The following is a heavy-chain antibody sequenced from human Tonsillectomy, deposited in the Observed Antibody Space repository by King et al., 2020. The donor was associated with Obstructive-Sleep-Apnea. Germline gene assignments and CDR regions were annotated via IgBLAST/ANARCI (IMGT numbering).Heavy chain of an antibody. CDR2: IWYDGSNK. D-gene: IGHD1-14*01. J-gene: IGHJ4*02. Sequence: VQLVESGGGVVQPGRSLRLSCGASGFNFSNYGMHWVRQAPGKGLEGVAVIWYDGSNKYYADSLKGRFTISRDNSKNTLDLQMNSLRAEDTAVYYCAKGVGRKWGQGTLVTVSS. CDR1: GFNFSNYG. CDR3: AKGVGRK. V-gene: IGHV3-33*06.